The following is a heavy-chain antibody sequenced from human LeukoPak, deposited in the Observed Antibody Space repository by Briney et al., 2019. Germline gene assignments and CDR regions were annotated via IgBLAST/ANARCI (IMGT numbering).Heavy chain of an antibody. CDR2: IKQDGSEK. Sequence: GGSLRLSCAASGFTFSSYWMSWVRQAPGKGLEWVANIKQDGSEKYYVDSVKGRFTISRDNAKNSLYLQMNSLRAEDTAVYYCAGDRGYCSSTSCHVYYYYYGMDVWGQGTTVTVSS. CDR3: AGDRGYCSSTSCHVYYYYYGMDV. J-gene: IGHJ6*02. CDR1: GFTFSSYW. V-gene: IGHV3-7*03. D-gene: IGHD2-2*01.